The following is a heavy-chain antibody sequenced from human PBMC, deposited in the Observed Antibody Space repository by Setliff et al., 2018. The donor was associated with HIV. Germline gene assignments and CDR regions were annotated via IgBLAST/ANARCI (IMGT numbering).Heavy chain of an antibody. Sequence: SCAASGFTVSSIYMSWVRQAPGKGLEWVSTIYSGAGIFYADSVRGRFTISTDNSENTLYLQMNSLRADDTAVYYCAKSTEGRSGPHNAFHIWGQGTMVTVSS. V-gene: IGHV3-53*01. J-gene: IGHJ3*02. CDR3: AKSTEGRSGPHNAFHI. D-gene: IGHD3-10*01. CDR1: GFTVSSIY. CDR2: IYSGAGI.